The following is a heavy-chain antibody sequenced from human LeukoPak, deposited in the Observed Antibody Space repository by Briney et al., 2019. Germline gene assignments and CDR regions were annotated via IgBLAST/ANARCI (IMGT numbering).Heavy chain of an antibody. J-gene: IGHJ6*02. CDR3: AKDIGYSYGYSNYYYGMDV. V-gene: IGHV3-30*18. CDR2: ISYDGSNK. CDR1: GFTFSSHG. Sequence: GGSLRLSCAASGFTFSSHGMHWVRQAPGKGLEWVAVISYDGSNKYYADSVKGRFTISRDNSKNTLYLQMNSLRAEDTAVYYCAKDIGYSYGYSNYYYGMDVWGQGTTVTVSS. D-gene: IGHD5-18*01.